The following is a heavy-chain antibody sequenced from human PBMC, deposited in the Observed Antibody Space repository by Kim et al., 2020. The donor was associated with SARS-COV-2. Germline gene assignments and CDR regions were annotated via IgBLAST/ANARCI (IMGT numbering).Heavy chain of an antibody. CDR1: GGSISSSSYY. CDR3: ARKGIAVAGPYYYYGM. J-gene: IGHJ6*01. Sequence: SETLSLTCTVSGGSISSSSYYWGWIRQPPGKGLEWIGSIYYSGSTYYNPSLKSRVTISVDTSKNQFSLKLSSVTAADTAVYYCARKGIAVAGPYYYYGM. CDR2: IYYSGST. V-gene: IGHV4-39*01. D-gene: IGHD6-19*01.